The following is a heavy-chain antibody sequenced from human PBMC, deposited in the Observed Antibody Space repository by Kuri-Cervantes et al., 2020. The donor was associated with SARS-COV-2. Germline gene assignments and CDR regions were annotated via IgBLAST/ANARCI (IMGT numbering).Heavy chain of an antibody. J-gene: IGHJ4*02. Sequence: GSLRLTCTVSGGSISSSSYYWGWSRQPPGKGLEWIGSIYYSGSTYYNPSLKSRVTISVATSKNQFSLKLSSVTAADTAVYYCARGYSLIDYWGQGTLVTVSS. CDR2: IYYSGST. CDR1: GGSISSSSYY. CDR3: ARGYSLIDY. D-gene: IGHD5-18*01. V-gene: IGHV4-39*07.